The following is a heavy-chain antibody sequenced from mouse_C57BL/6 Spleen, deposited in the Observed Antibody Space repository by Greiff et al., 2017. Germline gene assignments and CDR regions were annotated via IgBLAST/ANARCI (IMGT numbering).Heavy chain of an antibody. J-gene: IGHJ4*01. V-gene: IGHV1-80*01. CDR2: IYPGDGDT. D-gene: IGHD2-4*01. CDR1: GYAFSSYW. CDR3: TRRDYGSAMDY. Sequence: QVQLQQSGAELVKPGASVKISCKASGYAFSSYWMNWVKQRPGKGLEWIGQIYPGDGDTNYNGKFKGKATLTTDKSSSTAYMQRSSLTSEDSAVYFCTRRDYGSAMDYWGQGTSVTVSS.